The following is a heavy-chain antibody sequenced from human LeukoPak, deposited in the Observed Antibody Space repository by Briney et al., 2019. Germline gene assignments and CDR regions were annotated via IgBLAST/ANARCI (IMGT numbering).Heavy chain of an antibody. Sequence: PGRSLRLSCAASGFTFSSYAMHWVRQAPGKGLEWVAVITYDGGNKYYADSVKGRFTISRDNSKNTLYLQMNSLRAEDTAAYYCARATTVTTGTYYYGMDVWGQGTTVTVSS. CDR2: ITYDGGNK. CDR3: ARATTVTTGTYYYGMDV. D-gene: IGHD4-17*01. CDR1: GFTFSSYA. V-gene: IGHV3-30*04. J-gene: IGHJ6*02.